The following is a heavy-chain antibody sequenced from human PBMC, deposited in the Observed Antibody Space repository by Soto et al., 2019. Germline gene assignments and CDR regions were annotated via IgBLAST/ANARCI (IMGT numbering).Heavy chain of an antibody. D-gene: IGHD1-26*01. CDR2: ISATSTYI. Sequence: GGSLRLSCAASGFTFSTYCMNWVRQAPGKGLEWVSSISATSTYIYYADSVKGRFSISRDNAKNSLYLQINSLRAEDTAVYYCVRDFSSIVGATADAFDVWGQGKMVTVSS. CDR1: GFTFSTYC. CDR3: VRDFSSIVGATADAFDV. J-gene: IGHJ3*01. V-gene: IGHV3-21*01.